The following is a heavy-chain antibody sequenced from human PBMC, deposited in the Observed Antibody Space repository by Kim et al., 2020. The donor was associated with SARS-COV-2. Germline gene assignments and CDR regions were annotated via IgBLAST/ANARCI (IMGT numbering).Heavy chain of an antibody. V-gene: IGHV4-34*01. CDR3: ARGLGVYYYYYGMDV. Sequence: PSLKSRVTISVDTSKNPFSLKLSSVTAADTAVYYCARGLGVYYYYYGMDVWGQGTTVTVSS. J-gene: IGHJ6*02. D-gene: IGHD2-8*01.